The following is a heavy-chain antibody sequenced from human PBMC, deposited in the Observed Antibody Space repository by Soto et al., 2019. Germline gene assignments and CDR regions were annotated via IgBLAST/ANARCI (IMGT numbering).Heavy chain of an antibody. CDR3: ARVIAAAADFDY. CDR1: GYTVTSYG. J-gene: IGHJ4*02. Sequence: QVQLVQSGAEVKKPGASVKVSCKASGYTVTSYGISWVRQAPGQGLEWMGWISAYNGNTNYAQKLQGRVTMTPDTATNTAYMDLRKLRSDDTAVYYCARVIAAAADFDYWGQGTLVTVSS. CDR2: ISAYNGNT. D-gene: IGHD6-13*01. V-gene: IGHV1-18*01.